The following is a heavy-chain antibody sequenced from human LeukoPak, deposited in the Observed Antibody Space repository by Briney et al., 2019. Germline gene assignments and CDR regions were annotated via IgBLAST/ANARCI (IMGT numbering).Heavy chain of an antibody. CDR2: INSDGSSA. CDR1: EFTLKDYW. D-gene: IGHD5-18*01. CDR3: AKDSVDTAMDY. Sequence: GGSLRLSCEASEFTLKDYWMHWVRQGPGKGLVWVSRINSDGSSASYADSVKGRFTISRDNAKNTLYLQMNSLRAEDTAVYYCAKDSVDTAMDYWGQGTLVTVSS. V-gene: IGHV3-74*01. J-gene: IGHJ4*02.